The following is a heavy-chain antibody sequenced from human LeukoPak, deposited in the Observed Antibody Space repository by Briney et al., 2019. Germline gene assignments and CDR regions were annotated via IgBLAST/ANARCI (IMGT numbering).Heavy chain of an antibody. CDR3: ARDSPPQYASSSAGFDY. CDR2: IYYRGNT. D-gene: IGHD6-6*01. J-gene: IGHJ4*02. Sequence: PSETLSLTCTVSGGSISSYYWSWIRQPPGKGLEWIGYIYYRGNTNYNPSLKRRVTISVDTSKNQFSLKLSSVTAADTAVYYCARDSPPQYASSSAGFDYWGQGALVTVSS. V-gene: IGHV4-59*01. CDR1: GGSISSYY.